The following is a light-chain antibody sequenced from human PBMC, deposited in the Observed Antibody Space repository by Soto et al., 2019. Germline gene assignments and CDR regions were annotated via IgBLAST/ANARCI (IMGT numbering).Light chain of an antibody. J-gene: IGKJ5*01. V-gene: IGKV3-11*01. CDR1: QSVSSY. CDR3: QQRSNWSIT. Sequence: EIVLTQSPATLSLSPGERVTLSFRASQSVSSYLAWYQQKPGQAPRLLIYDASNRATGIPARFSGSGSGTDFTLTISSLEPEDFAVYYCQQRSNWSITFGQGTRLEI. CDR2: DAS.